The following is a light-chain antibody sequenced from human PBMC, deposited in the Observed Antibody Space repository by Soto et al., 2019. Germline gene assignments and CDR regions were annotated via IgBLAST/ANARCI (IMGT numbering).Light chain of an antibody. CDR2: EGS. J-gene: IGLJ2*01. CDR1: SSDVGSYNL. Sequence: QSALTQPASVSGSPGQSITISCTGTSSDVGSYNLVSWYQQHPGKAPKLMIYEGSKRPSGVSNRFSGSKSGNTASLTISGLQAEDEADYYCCSYAGSSTFARDVVFGGGTKLTVL. V-gene: IGLV2-23*03. CDR3: CSYAGSSTFARDVV.